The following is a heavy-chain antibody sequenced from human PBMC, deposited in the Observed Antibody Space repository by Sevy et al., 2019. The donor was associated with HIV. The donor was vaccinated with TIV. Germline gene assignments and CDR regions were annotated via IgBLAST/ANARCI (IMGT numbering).Heavy chain of an antibody. J-gene: IGHJ4*02. V-gene: IGHV3-33*01. CDR2: IWYDGTNK. Sequence: GGSLRLSCVASGFTFSDYGMHWVRQAPGKGLEWVAVIWYDGTNKKYADSVKGRFTISKDNSKNTLYLQMSSLRAEDTAVYYCTRARSLGIPYFEYWGQGALVSVSS. D-gene: IGHD7-27*01. CDR1: GFTFSDYG. CDR3: TRARSLGIPYFEY.